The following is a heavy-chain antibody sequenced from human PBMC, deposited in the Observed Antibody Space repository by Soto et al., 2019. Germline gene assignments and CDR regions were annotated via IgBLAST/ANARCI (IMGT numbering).Heavy chain of an antibody. CDR1: GYTFTSYD. V-gene: IGHV1-8*01. D-gene: IGHD6-13*01. J-gene: IGHJ6*02. Sequence: QVQLVQSGAEVKKPGASVKVSCKSSGYTFTSYDINWVRQATGQGLEWMGWMNPNSGNTGYEQKFQGRVTMTRNTSISTGYMELSSLRAEDTAIYYCARRGYSSSWYYYHYYVMDVWGQGTTVTVSS. CDR2: MNPNSGNT. CDR3: ARRGYSSSWYYYHYYVMDV.